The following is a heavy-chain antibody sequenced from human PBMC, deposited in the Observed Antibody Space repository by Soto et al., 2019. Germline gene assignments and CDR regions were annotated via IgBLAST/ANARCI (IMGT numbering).Heavy chain of an antibody. V-gene: IGHV4-59*13. CDR2: IYYSGNT. CDR3: ARGVYDYWSGYYAGSGLDV. Sequence: SETLSLTCTVSGDSMSPFYWNWIRQSPGKGLEWIGYIYYSGNTNYNPSLKSRVAISVDTSKNQFYLKLSSVTAADTAVYYCARGVYDYWSGYYAGSGLDVWGQGTTVT. J-gene: IGHJ6*02. D-gene: IGHD3-3*01. CDR1: GDSMSPFY.